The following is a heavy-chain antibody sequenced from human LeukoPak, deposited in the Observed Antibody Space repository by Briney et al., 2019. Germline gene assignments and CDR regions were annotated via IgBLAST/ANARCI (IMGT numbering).Heavy chain of an antibody. D-gene: IGHD4-17*01. CDR1: GFTFSSHG. Sequence: GGSLRLSCVASGFTFSSHGMNWVRQAPGKGLEWVSGIIPSGHTTYYADSVRGRFTISRDNSKNTLYLQMNSLRAEDTAVYYCARGPTVTPDYWGRGTLVTVSS. J-gene: IGHJ4*02. V-gene: IGHV3-23*01. CDR3: ARGPTVTPDY. CDR2: IIPSGHTT.